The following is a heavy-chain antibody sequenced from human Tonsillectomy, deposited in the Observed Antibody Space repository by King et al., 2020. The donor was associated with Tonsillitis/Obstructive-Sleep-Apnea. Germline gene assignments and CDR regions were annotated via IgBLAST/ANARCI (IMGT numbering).Heavy chain of an antibody. J-gene: IGHJ3*02. Sequence: QLVQSGAEVKKPGSSVKVSCKASGGTFSSYAIIWVRQAPGQGLEWMGGITPIFGTANYDQKFQGRVTITADESTSTAYMELSSLRSEDTAVYYCARGGYYCSSTSCYIDAFDIWGQGTMVTVSS. CDR1: GGTFSSYA. D-gene: IGHD2-2*02. V-gene: IGHV1-69*12. CDR3: ARGGYYCSSTSCYIDAFDI. CDR2: ITPIFGTA.